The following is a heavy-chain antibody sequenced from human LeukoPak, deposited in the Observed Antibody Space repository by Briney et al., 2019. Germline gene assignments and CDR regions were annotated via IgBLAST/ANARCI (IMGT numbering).Heavy chain of an antibody. CDR2: ISGSGGSI. V-gene: IGHV3-23*01. CDR1: GFTFSSYA. CDR3: AKADYGDYLDYYYGMDV. J-gene: IGHJ6*02. Sequence: GGSLRLSCAASGFTFSSYAMSWVRQAPGKGLEWVSAISGSGGSIYYADSVKGRFTISRDNSKNTLYLQMNSLRAEDTAVYYCAKADYGDYLDYYYGMDVWGQGTTVTVSS. D-gene: IGHD4-17*01.